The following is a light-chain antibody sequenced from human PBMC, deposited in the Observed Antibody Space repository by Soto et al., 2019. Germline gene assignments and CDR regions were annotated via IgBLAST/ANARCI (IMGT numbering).Light chain of an antibody. Sequence: EIVMTQSPATLSVSPGERATLSCRASQSVTNNLAWYQQKPGQAPRLLIYGASSRATGVPARFSGSGSGTDFTLTISSLQSVDFAVYYCQQHNNWPSTFGQGTKVDVK. J-gene: IGKJ1*01. V-gene: IGKV3-15*01. CDR2: GAS. CDR3: QQHNNWPST. CDR1: QSVTNN.